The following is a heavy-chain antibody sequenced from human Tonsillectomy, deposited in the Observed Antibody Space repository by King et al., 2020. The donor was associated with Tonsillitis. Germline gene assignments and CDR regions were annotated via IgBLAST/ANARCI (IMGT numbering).Heavy chain of an antibody. D-gene: IGHD6-19*01. CDR2: MSRDGSNK. Sequence: VQLVESGGGVVQPGRSLRLSCAASGFTFSSYAMHWVRQAPGKGLEWVAVMSRDGSNKFYADSVKGRFTISRDNSKNTLYLQMNSLRAEDTAVYYCATPNHREYGSGCYDAPPHSNYFDYWGQGTLVTVSS. V-gene: IGHV3-30-3*01. J-gene: IGHJ4*02. CDR1: GFTFSSYA. CDR3: ATPNHREYGSGCYDAPPHSNYFDY.